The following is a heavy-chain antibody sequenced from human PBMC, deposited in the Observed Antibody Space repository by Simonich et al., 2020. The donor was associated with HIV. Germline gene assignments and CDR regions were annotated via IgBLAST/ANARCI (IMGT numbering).Heavy chain of an antibody. CDR2: YYVGST. V-gene: IGHV4-38-2*01. CDR1: GYYISSGYY. D-gene: IGHD2-15*01. J-gene: IGHJ5*02. CDR3: ARQVEPMVARGWFDP. Sequence: QVQLQESGPGLVKPSETLSLTCAVSGYYISSGYYWGWIRQPPGKGLEWIASYYVGSTYYNPSLTTRVTISVDTTKNQFSLKLTSVTAADTAVYYCARQVEPMVARGWFDPWGQRTLVTVSS.